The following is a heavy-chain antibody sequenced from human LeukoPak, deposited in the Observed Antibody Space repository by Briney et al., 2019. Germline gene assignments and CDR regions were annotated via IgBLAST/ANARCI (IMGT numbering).Heavy chain of an antibody. CDR1: GGSITNYY. CDR2: VYDNGGT. V-gene: IGHV4-59*01. Sequence: TSETLSLTCSVSGGSITNYYWSWIRQPPGQGLEWIGCVYDNGGTNYNPSLKSRITISVDTSKDQFSLKLSSVTAADTAVYYCARGGEHYYDSSGYYWGQGTLVTVSS. J-gene: IGHJ4*02. CDR3: ARGGEHYYDSSGYY. D-gene: IGHD3-22*01.